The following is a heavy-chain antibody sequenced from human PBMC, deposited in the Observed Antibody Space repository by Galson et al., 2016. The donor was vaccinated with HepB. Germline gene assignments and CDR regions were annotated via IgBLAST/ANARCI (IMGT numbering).Heavy chain of an antibody. V-gene: IGHV3-74*01. Sequence: LRLSCAASGFRFSSVWMHWVRQAPGKGLVWVSGLSFDGSARRYADSVKSRFTIARDNAKNTLYLEMTSLSAEDTAVYYCARGSWAPFESWGQGTLVTVSS. CDR3: ARGSWAPFES. CDR1: GFRFSSVW. J-gene: IGHJ5*01. CDR2: LSFDGSAR. D-gene: IGHD3-10*01.